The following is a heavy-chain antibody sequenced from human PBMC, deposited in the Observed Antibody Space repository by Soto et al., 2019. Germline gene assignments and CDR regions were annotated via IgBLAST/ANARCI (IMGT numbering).Heavy chain of an antibody. Sequence: PGGSLRLSCAASGFTFSGSAMHWVRQASGKGLEWVGRIRSKANSYATAYAASVKGRFTISRDDSKNTAYLQMNSLKTEDTAVYYCTSREQPLDYWGKGTLVTVSS. D-gene: IGHD6-13*01. J-gene: IGHJ4*02. V-gene: IGHV3-73*01. CDR1: GFTFSGSA. CDR3: TSREQPLDY. CDR2: IRSKANSYAT.